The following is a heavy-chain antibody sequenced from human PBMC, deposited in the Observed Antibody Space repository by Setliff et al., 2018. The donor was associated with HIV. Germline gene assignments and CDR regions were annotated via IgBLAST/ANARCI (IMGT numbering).Heavy chain of an antibody. V-gene: IGHV3-15*01. Sequence: PVGSLRLSCAASGFTFSNAWMNWVRQAPGKGLEWAGRIKSKPNGGTTDYAAPVKGRFTISRDDSKNTVYLQMNSLKIEDTGVYYCSTGGYFFDYWGQGTLVTVSS. CDR1: GFTFSNAW. CDR3: STGGYFFDY. J-gene: IGHJ4*02. CDR2: IKSKPNGGTT.